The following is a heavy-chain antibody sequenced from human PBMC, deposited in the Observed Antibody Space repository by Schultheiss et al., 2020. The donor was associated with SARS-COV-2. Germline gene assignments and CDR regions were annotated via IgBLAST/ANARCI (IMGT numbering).Heavy chain of an antibody. CDR3: ARGLPTTVTTHEADV. D-gene: IGHD4-17*01. J-gene: IGHJ6*02. CDR2: INHSGST. Sequence: SQNLSLTCTVSGGSISSYYWSWIRQPPGKGLEWIGEINHSGSTNYNPSLKSRVTISVDTSKNQFSLKLSSVTAADTAVYYCARGLPTTVTTHEADVWGQGTTVTVSS. CDR1: GGSISSYY. V-gene: IGHV4-34*01.